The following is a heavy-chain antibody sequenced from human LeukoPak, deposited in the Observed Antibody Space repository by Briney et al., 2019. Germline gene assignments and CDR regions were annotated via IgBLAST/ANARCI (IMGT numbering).Heavy chain of an antibody. V-gene: IGHV3-66*01. J-gene: IGHJ4*02. CDR2: IYGGGNT. CDR3: ARDSPPFDY. Sequence: GGSLRLSCAASGFTVTSDYMNWVRQAPGKGLEWVSVIYGGGNTYYADSVKGRFTISRDNSKNTLYLQMNSLRAEDVAVYYCARDSPPFDYWGQGILVTVSS. CDR1: GFTVTSDY.